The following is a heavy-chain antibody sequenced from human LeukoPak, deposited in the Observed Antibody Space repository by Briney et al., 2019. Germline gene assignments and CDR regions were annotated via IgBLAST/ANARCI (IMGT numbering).Heavy chain of an antibody. V-gene: IGHV3-30*18. CDR1: GFTFSSYG. J-gene: IGHJ4*02. Sequence: GGSLRLSCAASGFTFSSYGMHWVRQAPGKGLEWVAVISYDGSNKYYADSVKGRFTISRDNSKNTLYLQMNCLRAEDTAVYYCAKDQRFCGGDCYPSWNYFDYWGQGTLVTVSS. CDR3: AKDQRFCGGDCYPSWNYFDY. CDR2: ISYDGSNK. D-gene: IGHD2-21*02.